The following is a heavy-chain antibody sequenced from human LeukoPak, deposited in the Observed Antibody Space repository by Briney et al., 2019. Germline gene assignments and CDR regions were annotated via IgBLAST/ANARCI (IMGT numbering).Heavy chain of an antibody. J-gene: IGHJ6*03. CDR1: GGSISSYY. D-gene: IGHD2-15*01. CDR3: ARGYCSGGSCSMSGHYYYYYMDV. CDR2: IFYSGTT. V-gene: IGHV4-59*01. Sequence: SETLSLTCTVSGGSISSYYWSWIRQPPGKGLEWIGFIFYSGTTNYNPSLKSRVTISVDTSKNQFSLKLSSVTAADTAVYYCARGYCSGGSCSMSGHYYYYYMDVWGKGTTVTVSS.